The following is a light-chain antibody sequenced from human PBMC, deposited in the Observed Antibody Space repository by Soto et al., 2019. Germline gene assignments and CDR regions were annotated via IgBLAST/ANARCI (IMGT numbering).Light chain of an antibody. CDR3: QQYGSSPLT. Sequence: EIVMTQSPATLSVSPVERATLSCRASQNILSNLAWYQQKPGLAPRLLIYDASSRATGIPDRFGGSGSGTDFTLTINRLEPEDFAVYFCQQYGSSPLTFGGGTKVDIK. CDR1: QNILSN. J-gene: IGKJ4*01. V-gene: IGKV3D-20*01. CDR2: DAS.